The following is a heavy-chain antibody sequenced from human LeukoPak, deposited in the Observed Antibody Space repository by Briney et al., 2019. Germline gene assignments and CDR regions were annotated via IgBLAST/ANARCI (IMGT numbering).Heavy chain of an antibody. CDR2: SYAYNWNS. Sequence: GASVKVSCKASGYIFTSYGISWVRQAPGQARDGMGWSYAYNWNSNYAQKLQGRVTMTTVTSTSTAYMELRSLRYDDTDVYYCARDSSGYSGYWGQGTLVTVSS. CDR3: ARDSSGYSGY. V-gene: IGHV1-18*01. D-gene: IGHD3-22*01. J-gene: IGHJ4*02. CDR1: GYIFTSYG.